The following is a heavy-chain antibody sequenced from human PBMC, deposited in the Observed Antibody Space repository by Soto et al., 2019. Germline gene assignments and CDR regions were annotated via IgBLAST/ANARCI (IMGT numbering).Heavy chain of an antibody. V-gene: IGHV4-4*02. J-gene: IGHJ4*02. Sequence: SETLSLTCAVSGGSISSSSWWTWVRQSPGKGLEWIGEIFESGATNYNPSLKSRLTMSVDKSKNQFSLNLSSLTAADTAVYFCTTSHAGELNNWGQGTPVTVSS. D-gene: IGHD1-7*01. CDR3: TTSHAGELNN. CDR2: IFESGAT. CDR1: GGSISSSSW.